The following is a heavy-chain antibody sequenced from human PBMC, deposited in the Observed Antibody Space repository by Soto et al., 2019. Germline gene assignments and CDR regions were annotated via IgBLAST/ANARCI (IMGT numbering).Heavy chain of an antibody. V-gene: IGHV3-15*01. CDR2: IKSRADGGTT. D-gene: IGHD3-10*01. Sequence: GGSLRLSCAASGFSFSNAWLSWVRQAPGKGLEWVGRIKSRADGGTTDYTAPVKGRFAISGDDSKNTLYLQMNSLKTEDTAVYYCTTGSTSTKNYWGQGTLVTVSS. CDR3: TTGSTSTKNY. J-gene: IGHJ4*02. CDR1: GFSFSNAW.